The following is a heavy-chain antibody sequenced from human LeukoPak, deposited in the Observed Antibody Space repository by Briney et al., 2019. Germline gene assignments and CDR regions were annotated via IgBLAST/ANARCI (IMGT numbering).Heavy chain of an antibody. CDR3: ARSPGLADLDY. J-gene: IGHJ4*02. CDR1: GGSITSNF. D-gene: IGHD6-13*01. V-gene: IGHV4-4*07. Sequence: SETLSLTCSVSGGSITSNFWTWIRQPAGKGLEYIGRISSSGHTNYNPSLVSRVTMSVDTSKNLFSLRLNSVTAADTAVYYCARSPGLADLDYWGQGTLVTVSS. CDR2: ISSSGHT.